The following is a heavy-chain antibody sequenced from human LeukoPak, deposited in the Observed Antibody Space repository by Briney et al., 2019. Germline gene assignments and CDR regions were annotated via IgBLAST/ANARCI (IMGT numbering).Heavy chain of an antibody. CDR3: AREGTYYYDSSGYLGYYYYYMDV. CDR1: GGSISSSSYY. D-gene: IGHD3-22*01. V-gene: IGHV4-61*02. CDR2: IYTSGST. J-gene: IGHJ6*03. Sequence: SETLSLTCTVSGGSISSSSYYWGWIRQPAGKGLEWIGRIYTSGSTNYNPSLKSRVTISVDTSKNQFSLKLSSVTAADTAVYYCAREGTYYYDSSGYLGYYYYYMDVWGKGTTVTISS.